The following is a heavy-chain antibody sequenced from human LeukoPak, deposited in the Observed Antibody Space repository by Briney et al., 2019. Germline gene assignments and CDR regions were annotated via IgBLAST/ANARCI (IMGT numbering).Heavy chain of an antibody. CDR1: DDSISDYY. V-gene: IGHV4-59*08. J-gene: IGHJ4*02. D-gene: IGHD3-3*02. CDR3: ARQLAGLAPPGFIDS. Sequence: SETLSLTCTVSDDSISDYYRGWIRQPPGKGLEWIGYIYYGGSTDYSPSLKSRATISLDTSKDQFSLHLTSVTAADTAVYYCARQLAGLAPPGFIDSWGQGTLVTVSS. CDR2: IYYGGST.